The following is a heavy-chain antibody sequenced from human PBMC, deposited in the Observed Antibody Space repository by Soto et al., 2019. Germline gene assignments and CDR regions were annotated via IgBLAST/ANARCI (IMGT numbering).Heavy chain of an antibody. CDR1: GFTFSDYW. J-gene: IGHJ4*02. CDR3: VREWGRLSPDY. Sequence: GGSLRLSCAGSGFTFSDYWMNWVRQAPGKGLEWVANIKKDGGGELYVDSVKGRFTISRDNAKNSLFLQMNSLRAEDTAVYYCVREWGRLSPDYRCQGTLVSVSS. D-gene: IGHD7-27*01. V-gene: IGHV3-7*03. CDR2: IKKDGGGE.